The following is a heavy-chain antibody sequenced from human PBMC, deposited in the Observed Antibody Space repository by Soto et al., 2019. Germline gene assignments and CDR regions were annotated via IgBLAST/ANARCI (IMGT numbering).Heavy chain of an antibody. CDR2: IYYSGST. V-gene: IGHV4-59*01. J-gene: IGHJ6*02. D-gene: IGHD3-9*01. CDR1: GGSISSYY. Sequence: SETLSLTCTVSGGSISSYYWSWIRQPPGKGLEWIGYIYYSGSTNYNPSLKSRVPISVDTSKNQFSLKLSSVTAADTAVYYCAREKPRYGDDIFYYYYGMDVWGQGTTVTVSS. CDR3: AREKPRYGDDIFYYYYGMDV.